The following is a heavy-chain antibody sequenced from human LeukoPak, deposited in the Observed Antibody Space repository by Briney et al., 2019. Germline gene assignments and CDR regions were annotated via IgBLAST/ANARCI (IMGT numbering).Heavy chain of an antibody. CDR2: IKEDGSEK. CDR1: GFTFSSYW. CDR3: ARCGYSIAHWFDP. V-gene: IGHV3-7*05. J-gene: IGHJ5*02. D-gene: IGHD5-18*01. Sequence: PGGSLRLSCAASGFTFSSYWMSWVRQGPGKGLEWVANIKEDGSEKYYMDSVKGRFTISRDNARNSLYLEMNSLRAEDTAVYYCARCGYSIAHWFDPWGQGTLVTVSS.